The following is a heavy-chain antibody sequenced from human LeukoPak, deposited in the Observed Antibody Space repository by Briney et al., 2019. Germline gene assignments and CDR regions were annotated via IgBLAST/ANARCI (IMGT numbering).Heavy chain of an antibody. CDR1: GGSTSNYY. CDR2: ISNSGST. D-gene: IGHD1-26*01. V-gene: IGHV4-4*07. CDR3: AREAGASSFRPLDC. Sequence: SETLSLTCTVSGGSTSNYYWSWIRQPAGKGLEWIGRISNSGSTNYNLVHKSRVTMSVDTSKNQFSVRLSSVTAADTAMYYCAREAGASSFRPLDCWGQGVLVSVSS. J-gene: IGHJ4*02.